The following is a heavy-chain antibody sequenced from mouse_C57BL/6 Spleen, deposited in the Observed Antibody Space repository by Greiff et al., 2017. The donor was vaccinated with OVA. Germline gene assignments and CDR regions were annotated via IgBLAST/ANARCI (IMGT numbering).Heavy chain of an antibody. CDR3: ARDLGTMVTRCAY. CDR1: GFPFSSYA. J-gene: IGHJ3*01. Sequence: VQGVESGGGLVKPGGSLKLSCAASGFPFSSYAMSWVRQTPETRLEWVATISDGGCYTYYPDNVKGRFTISRDNAKNNLYLQMSHLKSEDTAMYYCARDLGTMVTRCAYWGQGTLVTGSA. D-gene: IGHD2-1*01. CDR2: ISDGGCYT. V-gene: IGHV5-4*01.